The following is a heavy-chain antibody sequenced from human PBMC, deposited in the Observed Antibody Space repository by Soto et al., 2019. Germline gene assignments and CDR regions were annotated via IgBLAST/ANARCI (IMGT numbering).Heavy chain of an antibody. J-gene: IGHJ4*02. CDR1: GVTFSNNG. Sequence: QVQLVQSGAEVKKPGSSVKVSCRASGVTFSNNGFSWVRQAPGQGLEWMGAIIPIYGRLNYAQRLQGRITITADESTDTTYMDLSSLRSEDTVGYYFARGLPVAGNPNWGQGTLVSSSS. CDR3: ARGLPVAGNPN. CDR2: IIPIYGRL. D-gene: IGHD6-19*01. V-gene: IGHV1-69*01.